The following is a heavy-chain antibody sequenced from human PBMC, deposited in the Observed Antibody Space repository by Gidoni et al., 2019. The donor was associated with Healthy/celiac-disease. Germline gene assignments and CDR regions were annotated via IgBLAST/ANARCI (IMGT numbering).Heavy chain of an antibody. CDR3: ARSGYSSSWYDPRHYYYYMDV. CDR1: SSSYH. V-gene: IGHV4-39*01. Sequence: SSSYHWGWIRQPPGKGLEWIGSIYSSGSTYYNPSLKSRVTISVDTSKNQFSLKLSSVTAADTAVYYCARSGYSSSWYDPRHYYYYMDVWGKGTTVTVSS. J-gene: IGHJ6*03. CDR2: IYSSGST. D-gene: IGHD6-13*01.